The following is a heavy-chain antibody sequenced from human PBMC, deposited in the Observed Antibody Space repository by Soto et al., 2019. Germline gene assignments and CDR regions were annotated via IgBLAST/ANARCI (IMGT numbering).Heavy chain of an antibody. Sequence: PGGSLRLSCAASGFTFSSYGMHWVRQAPGKGLEWVAVISYDGSNKYYADSVKGRFTISRDNSKNTLYLQMNSLRAEDTAVYYCAKVHYDILPGYPNYYYYGMDVWGQGTTVTVSS. J-gene: IGHJ6*02. CDR1: GFTFSSYG. V-gene: IGHV3-30*18. D-gene: IGHD3-9*01. CDR3: AKVHYDILPGYPNYYYYGMDV. CDR2: ISYDGSNK.